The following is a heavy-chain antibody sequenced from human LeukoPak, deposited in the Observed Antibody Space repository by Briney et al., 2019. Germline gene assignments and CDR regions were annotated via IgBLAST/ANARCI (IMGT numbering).Heavy chain of an antibody. CDR1: GFTFSDYY. CDR2: ISSSGSSI. V-gene: IGHV3-11*04. J-gene: IGHJ3*02. CDR3: ARVCSNTSCWGAFDI. D-gene: IGHD2-2*01. Sequence: GGSLRLSCAASGFTFSDYYMNWIRQAPGKGLERVSYISSSGSSIYYADSVKGRFTSSRDNAKNSLYLQMNSLRAEDTAVYYCARVCSNTSCWGAFDIWGQGTMVTVSS.